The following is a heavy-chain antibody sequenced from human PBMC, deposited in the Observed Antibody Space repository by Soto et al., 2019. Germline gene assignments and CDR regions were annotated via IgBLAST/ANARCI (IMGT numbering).Heavy chain of an antibody. Sequence: GGSLRLSCAASGFTFSSYWMSWVRQAPGKGLESVSNIKQEGSEKYYMDSMKGRFTISRDNAKNSMYLQMNSLRAEDTAVYYCARDRLPSYLPANYMDVWGKGTTVTVSS. CDR1: GFTFSSYW. J-gene: IGHJ6*03. V-gene: IGHV3-7*01. CDR2: IKQEGSEK. D-gene: IGHD2-2*01. CDR3: ARDRLPSYLPANYMDV.